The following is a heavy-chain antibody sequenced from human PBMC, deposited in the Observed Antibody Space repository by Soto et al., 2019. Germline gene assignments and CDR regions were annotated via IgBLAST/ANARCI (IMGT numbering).Heavy chain of an antibody. D-gene: IGHD3-9*01. CDR1: GGSISSGGSS. Sequence: SETLSLTCAVSGGSISSGGSSWTWIRQPPGKGLEWIGYIYHSGSTYYNPSLKSRVTISVDRSKNQFSLKLTSVTAADTAVYYCARGALVNFDSWGQGTLVTVSS. J-gene: IGHJ4*02. CDR3: ARGALVNFDS. CDR2: IYHSGST. V-gene: IGHV4-30-2*01.